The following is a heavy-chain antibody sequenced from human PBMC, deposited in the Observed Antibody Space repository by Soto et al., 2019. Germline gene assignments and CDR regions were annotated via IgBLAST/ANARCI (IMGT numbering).Heavy chain of an antibody. CDR2: IYYSGST. V-gene: IGHV4-61*01. Sequence: SETLSLTCTVSGGSVSSGSYYWSWIRQPPGKGLEWIGYIYYSGSTNYNPSLKSRVTISVDTSKNQFSLKLGSVTAADTAVYYCARASSSWRYFDYWGQGTMVTVYS. D-gene: IGHD6-13*01. CDR3: ARASSSWRYFDY. CDR1: GGSVSSGSYY. J-gene: IGHJ4*02.